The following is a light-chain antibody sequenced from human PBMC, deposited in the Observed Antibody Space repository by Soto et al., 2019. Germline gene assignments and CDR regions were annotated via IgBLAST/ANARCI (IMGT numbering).Light chain of an antibody. CDR2: DAS. V-gene: IGKV3-11*01. CDR1: QSVSSY. CDR3: QQRSNWPLT. J-gene: IGKJ4*01. Sequence: EIVLTQSPATLSLSPGERATLSCRANQSVSSYLAWYQQKPGQAPRLLIYDASNRATGIPARFSGSGSGTDFTLTISSLEAEDSAVYYCQQRSNWPLTFGGGTKVEIK.